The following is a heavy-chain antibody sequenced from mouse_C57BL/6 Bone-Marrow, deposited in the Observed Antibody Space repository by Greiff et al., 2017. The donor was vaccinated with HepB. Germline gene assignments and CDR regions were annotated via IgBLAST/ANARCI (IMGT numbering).Heavy chain of an antibody. CDR2: INPGSGGT. CDR1: GYAFTNYL. D-gene: IGHD4-1*01. Sequence: VHLVESGAELVRPGTSVKVSCKASGYAFTNYLIEWVKQRPGQGLEWIGVINPGSGGTNYNEKFKGKATLTADKSSSTAYMQLSSLTSEDSAVYFCARGLGRNAMDYWGQGTSVTVSS. J-gene: IGHJ4*01. CDR3: ARGLGRNAMDY. V-gene: IGHV1-54*01.